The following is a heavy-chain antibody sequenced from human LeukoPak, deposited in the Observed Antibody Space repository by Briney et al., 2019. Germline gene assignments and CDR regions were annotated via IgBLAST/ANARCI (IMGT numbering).Heavy chain of an antibody. CDR3: ATIRGTWCSNWHFDY. CDR2: ISYEGSNK. CDR1: GFTFRNYG. Sequence: GWSLRLSCAGCGFTFRNYGMQWVRQAPGKGLDWVTSISYEGSNKYYGNSVKGRFTISRDNSKNTVYLQMNSLRAEDTAVYYCATIRGTWCSNWHFDYWGQGTLVTVSS. V-gene: IGHV3-30*03. J-gene: IGHJ4*02. D-gene: IGHD6-13*01.